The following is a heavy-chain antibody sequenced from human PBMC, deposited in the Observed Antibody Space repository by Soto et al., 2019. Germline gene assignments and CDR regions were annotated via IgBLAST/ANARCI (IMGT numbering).Heavy chain of an antibody. CDR2: IYSSENT. V-gene: IGHV4-39*01. J-gene: IGHJ5*02. D-gene: IGHD2-2*01. CDR3: ARLHCDSPNCVPLDP. CDR1: GGSVSSNSYS. Sequence: SETLSLTCTVSGGSVSSNSYSWGWIRQSPGKGLEWIGTIYSSENTYYNQSLVSRVTISVDTSMNEFSLRLSSVTAADTAFYYCARLHCDSPNCVPLDPWGQGTLVTVSS.